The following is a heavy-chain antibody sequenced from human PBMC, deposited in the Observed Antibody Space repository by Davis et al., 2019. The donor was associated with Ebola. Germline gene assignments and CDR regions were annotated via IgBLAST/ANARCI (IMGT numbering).Heavy chain of an antibody. Sequence: PSETLSLTCTVSGGSISSSSYYWGWIRQPPGKGLEWFGSIYYSGSTYYNPSLKSRVTISVDTSKNQFSLKLSSVTAADTAVYYCARTRRITIFGVVNRRDYFDYWGQGTLVTVSS. D-gene: IGHD3-3*01. J-gene: IGHJ4*02. CDR1: GGSISSSSYY. V-gene: IGHV4-39*01. CDR3: ARTRRITIFGVVNRRDYFDY. CDR2: IYYSGST.